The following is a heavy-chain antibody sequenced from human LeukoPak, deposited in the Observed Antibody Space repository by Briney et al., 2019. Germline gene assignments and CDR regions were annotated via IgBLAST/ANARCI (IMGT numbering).Heavy chain of an antibody. D-gene: IGHD3-9*01. V-gene: IGHV4-31*03. CDR2: IYYSGST. Sequence: TLSLTCTVSGGSISSGGYYWSWIRQHPGKGLEWIGYIYYSGSTHYNPSLKSRVTISVDTSKNQFSLKLSSVTAADTAVYYCARDMTDWWFDPWGQGTLVTVSS. J-gene: IGHJ5*02. CDR1: GGSISSGGYY. CDR3: ARDMTDWWFDP.